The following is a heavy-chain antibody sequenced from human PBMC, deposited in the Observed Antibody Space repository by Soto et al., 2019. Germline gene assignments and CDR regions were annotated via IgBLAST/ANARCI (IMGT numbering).Heavy chain of an antibody. D-gene: IGHD4-17*01. Sequence: ASETLSLTCTVSGGSISSSSYYWGWIRQPPGKGLEWIGSIYYSGSTYYNPSLKSRVTISVDTSKNQFSLKLSSVTAADTAVYYCARTVDDYGMDVWGQGTTVTVSS. CDR2: IYYSGST. CDR1: GGSISSSSYY. CDR3: ARTVDDYGMDV. J-gene: IGHJ6*02. V-gene: IGHV4-39*01.